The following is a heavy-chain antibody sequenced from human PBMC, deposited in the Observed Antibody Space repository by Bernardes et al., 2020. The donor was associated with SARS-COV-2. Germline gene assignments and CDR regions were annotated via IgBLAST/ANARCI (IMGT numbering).Heavy chain of an antibody. CDR1: GGSVSSGSYY. V-gene: IGHV4-61*01. CDR3: ARVLIISHAFDI. D-gene: IGHD3-3*01. CDR2: IYYSGST. J-gene: IGHJ3*02. Sequence: SETLSLTCTVSGGSVSSGSYYWSWIRQPPGKGLEWIGYIYYSGSTNYNPSLKSRVTISVDTSKNQFSLKLSSVTAADTAVYYCARVLIISHAFDIWGQGTMVTVSS.